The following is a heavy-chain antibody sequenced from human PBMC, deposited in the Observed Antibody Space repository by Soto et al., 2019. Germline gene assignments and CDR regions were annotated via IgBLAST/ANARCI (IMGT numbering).Heavy chain of an antibody. CDR1: GYTFPGYA. D-gene: IGHD3-9*01. Sequence: QVQLVQSGAEVKKPGASVKVSCKTSGYTFPGYALHWVRQAPGQRLEWMGWINPANGNTKYSQKSQGRVTFTRDTSASTAYMELSSLISEDTAVYYCARRGALTSYFFGYYFDYWGQGTLVTVSS. CDR2: INPANGNT. V-gene: IGHV1-3*01. CDR3: ARRGALTSYFFGYYFDY. J-gene: IGHJ4*02.